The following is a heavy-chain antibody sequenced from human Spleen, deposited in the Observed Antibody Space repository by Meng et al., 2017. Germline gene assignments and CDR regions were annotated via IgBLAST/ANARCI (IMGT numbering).Heavy chain of an antibody. D-gene: IGHD3-22*01. V-gene: IGHV3-23*01. CDR3: ARAQSPTYYSDGSGAFDM. J-gene: IGHJ3*02. CDR2: VSANGGTT. Sequence: GESLKISCAASGFTFSSFAMNWVRQAPGKGLEWVSVVSANGGTTYYADSVKGRFTISRDNSKNTLYLQMNSLRAEDTAVYYCARAQSPTYYSDGSGAFDMWGQGTMVTVSS. CDR1: GFTFSSFA.